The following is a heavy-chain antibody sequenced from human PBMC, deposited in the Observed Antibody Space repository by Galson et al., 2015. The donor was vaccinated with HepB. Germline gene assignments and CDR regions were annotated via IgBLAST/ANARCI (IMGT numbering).Heavy chain of an antibody. CDR1: GFTFSSYA. V-gene: IGHV3-30*04. CDR2: ISYDGSNK. D-gene: IGHD5-12*01. CDR3: ARDVIVAIFDY. J-gene: IGHJ4*02. Sequence: SLRLSCAASGFTFSSYAMHWVRQAPGKGLEWVAVISYDGSNKYYADSVKGRFTISRDNSKNTLYLQMNSLRAEDTAVYYCARDVIVAIFDYWGQGTLVTVSS.